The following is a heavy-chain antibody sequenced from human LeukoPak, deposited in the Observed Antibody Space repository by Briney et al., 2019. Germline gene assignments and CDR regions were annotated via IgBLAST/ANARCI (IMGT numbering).Heavy chain of an antibody. D-gene: IGHD4-17*01. V-gene: IGHV3-21*01. CDR3: ARDYGDYGSYFDY. CDR1: GFTFSSYS. J-gene: IGHJ4*02. Sequence: PGGSLRLSCAASGFTFSSYSMNWVRQAPGKGLEWVSSISSSSSYIYYADSVKGRFTISRDNAKNSLYLQMNSLRAEDTAVYYCARDYGDYGSYFDYWGQGTLVTVSS. CDR2: ISSSSSYI.